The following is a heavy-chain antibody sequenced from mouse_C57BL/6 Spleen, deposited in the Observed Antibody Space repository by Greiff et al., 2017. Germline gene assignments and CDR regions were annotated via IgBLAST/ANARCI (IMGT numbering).Heavy chain of an antibody. V-gene: IGHV14-4*01. J-gene: IGHJ1*03. CDR3: TTTVVEGYFDV. CDR1: GFNIKDDY. CDR2: IDPENGDT. D-gene: IGHD1-1*01. Sequence: VQLKQSGAELVRPGASVKLSCTASGFNIKDDYMHWVKQRPEQGLEWIGWIDPENGDTEYASKFQGKATITADTSSNTAYLQLSSLTSEDTAVYYCTTTVVEGYFDVWGTGTTVTVSS.